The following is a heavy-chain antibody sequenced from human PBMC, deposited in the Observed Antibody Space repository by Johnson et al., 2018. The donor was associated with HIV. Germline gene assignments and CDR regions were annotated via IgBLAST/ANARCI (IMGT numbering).Heavy chain of an antibody. CDR1: GFAFSGYA. V-gene: IGHV3-64*04. D-gene: IGHD6-6*01. CDR3: AKDCQWGSSTQGAFDI. Sequence: QVQLLESGGGLVQPGGSLRLSCTASGFAFSGYAMHWVRQAPGKGLEYVSSISSNGGGTYYANSVRGRFTISRDNSKNTLYVQMNSLRAEDTAVYYCAKDCQWGSSTQGAFDIWGQGTMVTVSS. CDR2: ISSNGGGT. J-gene: IGHJ3*02.